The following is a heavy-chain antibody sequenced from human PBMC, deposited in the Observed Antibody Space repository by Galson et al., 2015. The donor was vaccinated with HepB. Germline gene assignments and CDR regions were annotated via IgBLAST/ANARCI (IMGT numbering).Heavy chain of an antibody. V-gene: IGHV3-15*04. CDR2: IDRSVDGGTT. CDR3: AADPPWENLDC. CDR1: GFSFSDVW. D-gene: IGHD1-26*01. Sequence: SLRLSCAASGFSFSDVWMTWVRQAPGKGLEWVGRIDRSVDGGTTDYSAPVKGRFVVSRDDSRNTVYLQMNSLRTEDTAVYYCAADPPWENLDCWGQGALVTVSS. J-gene: IGHJ4*02.